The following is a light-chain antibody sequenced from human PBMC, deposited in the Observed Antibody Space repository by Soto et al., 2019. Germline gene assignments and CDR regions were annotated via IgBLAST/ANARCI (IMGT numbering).Light chain of an antibody. V-gene: IGKV1-33*01. CDR1: HDITYS. Sequence: DIQMTQSPSSLSASVGDSVTITCQATHDITYSVSWSQHKPGKAPKLLIYDASTLVPGVPSRFRGSGSGTDFTFTIDSLQPEDFATYYCQHYDDLPITFGQGTRLDI. J-gene: IGKJ5*01. CDR2: DAS. CDR3: QHYDDLPIT.